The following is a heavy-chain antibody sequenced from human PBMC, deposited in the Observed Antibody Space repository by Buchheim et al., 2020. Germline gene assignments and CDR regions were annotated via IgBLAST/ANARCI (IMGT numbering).Heavy chain of an antibody. D-gene: IGHD2-15*01. Sequence: QVQLQESGPGLVKPSQTLSLTCTVSGGSISSGSYYWSWIRQPAGKGLEWIGRIYTSGRTNYNPSLKSRVTISVDTSKNQFSLKLSSVTAADTAVYYCARDAVVGYCSGGSCYTAWFDPWGQGTL. V-gene: IGHV4-61*02. CDR1: GGSISSGSYY. CDR2: IYTSGRT. J-gene: IGHJ5*02. CDR3: ARDAVVGYCSGGSCYTAWFDP.